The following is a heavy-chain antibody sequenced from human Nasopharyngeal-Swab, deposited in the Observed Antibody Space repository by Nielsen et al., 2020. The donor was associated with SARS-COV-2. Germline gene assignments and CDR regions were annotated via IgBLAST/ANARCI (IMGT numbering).Heavy chain of an antibody. J-gene: IGHJ3*02. CDR3: AKNRDSVAGTPDDAFDI. CDR2: IYYGGNIT. Sequence: WIRHSPGKGLEWVSVIYYGGNITYYADPVRGRFTTSRDNSKNTVHLQMNSLRADDTAIYYCAKNRDSVAGTPDDAFDIWGQGTMVTVSS. D-gene: IGHD6-19*01. V-gene: IGHV3-23*03.